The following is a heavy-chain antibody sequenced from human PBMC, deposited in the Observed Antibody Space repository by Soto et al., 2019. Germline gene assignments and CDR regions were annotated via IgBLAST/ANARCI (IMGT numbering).Heavy chain of an antibody. D-gene: IGHD3-22*01. CDR3: ARDPYGYYDSSGYPALHFDY. CDR2: IWYDGSKK. V-gene: IGHV3-33*01. Sequence: GGSLRLSCAASGFTFSSDGMHWVRQAPGNGLEWVAVIWYDGSKKYYADSVKGRFTISRDNSKNTLYLQMNSLRAEDTAVYYCARDPYGYYDSSGYPALHFDYWGQGTLVTVSS. CDR1: GFTFSSDG. J-gene: IGHJ4*02.